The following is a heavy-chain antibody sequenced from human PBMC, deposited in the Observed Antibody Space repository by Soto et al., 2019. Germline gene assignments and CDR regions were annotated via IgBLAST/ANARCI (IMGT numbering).Heavy chain of an antibody. CDR1: GGSISSSNW. CDR3: ARVEAGPYYYYYGMDV. CDR2: IYHSGST. D-gene: IGHD6-13*01. V-gene: IGHV4-4*02. Sequence: QVQLQESGPGLVKPSGTLSLTCAVSGGSISSSNWWSWVRQPPGKGLEWIGEIYHSGSTNYNPSRKSRVTISVDKSNNQFSLKLSSVTAADTAVYYCARVEAGPYYYYYGMDVWGQGTTVTVSS. J-gene: IGHJ6*02.